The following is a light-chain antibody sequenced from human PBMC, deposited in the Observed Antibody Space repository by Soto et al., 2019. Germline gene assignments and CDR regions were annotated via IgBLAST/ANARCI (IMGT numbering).Light chain of an antibody. V-gene: IGKV3-15*01. J-gene: IGKJ1*01. CDR2: AAS. CDR3: QQYAQRWT. Sequence: ERVMTQSPVTLSVSPGESVTLSCRASQSVGGNLAWYQQRPGQSPRLLIYAASDRATGVPARFSGSGSGTEFTLTINSLQSEDFAVYYCQQYAQRWTFGQGTKVDIK. CDR1: QSVGGN.